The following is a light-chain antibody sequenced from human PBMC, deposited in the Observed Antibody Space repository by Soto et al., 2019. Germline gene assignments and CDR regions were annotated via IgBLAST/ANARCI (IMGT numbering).Light chain of an antibody. CDR3: QQYGSSPFT. Sequence: EIVLTQSPGTLSLSPGARATLSCRASQSVSSSYLAWYQQKHGQAPRLLIYGASSRATGIPDRFSGSGSGTDGTITISSLEPEDGEVFDGQQYGSSPFTFGPGTKVDIK. V-gene: IGKV3-20*01. CDR1: QSVSSSY. J-gene: IGKJ3*01. CDR2: GAS.